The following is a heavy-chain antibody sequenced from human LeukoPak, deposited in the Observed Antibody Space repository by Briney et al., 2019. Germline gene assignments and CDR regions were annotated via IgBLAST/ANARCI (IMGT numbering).Heavy chain of an antibody. J-gene: IGHJ3*02. CDR2: IYDSGST. V-gene: IGHV4-59*01. D-gene: IGHD3-22*01. CDR1: GGSISSYY. Sequence: PSETDSLTCTVSGGSISSYYWSWIRQPPGKGLEWIGYIYDSGSTNYNPSLKSRVTISVDTSKNQFSLKLSSVTAADTAVYYCARDRKSSGYYYVCAFDIWGQGTMVTVSS. CDR3: ARDRKSSGYYYVCAFDI.